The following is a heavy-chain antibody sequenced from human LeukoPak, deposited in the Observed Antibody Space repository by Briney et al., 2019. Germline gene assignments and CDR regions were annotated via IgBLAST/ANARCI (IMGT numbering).Heavy chain of an antibody. J-gene: IGHJ4*02. CDR3: ARDLGGSYGGY. V-gene: IGHV3-23*01. Sequence: GGSLRLSCAASGFTFSNYAMNWVRQAPGKGLEWISTISVSGGTYYADSVKGRFTISRDNSKNTLYLQMNSLRAEDTAVYYCARDLGGSYGGYWGQGTLVTVSS. CDR1: GFTFSNYA. D-gene: IGHD1-26*01. CDR2: ISVSGGT.